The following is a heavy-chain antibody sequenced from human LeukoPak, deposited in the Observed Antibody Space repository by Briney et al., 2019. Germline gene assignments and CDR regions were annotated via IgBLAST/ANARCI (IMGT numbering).Heavy chain of an antibody. CDR3: ARTMGSYYDFWSGYYPSFDY. CDR2: ISAYNGNT. J-gene: IGHJ4*02. D-gene: IGHD3-3*01. V-gene: IGHV1-18*01. Sequence: ASVKVSCKASGYTFTSYGISWVRQAPGQGLEWMGWISAYNGNTNYAQKLQGRVTMTTDTSTSTAYMELRSLRSDDTAVYYWARTMGSYYDFWSGYYPSFDYWGQGTLVTVSS. CDR1: GYTFTSYG.